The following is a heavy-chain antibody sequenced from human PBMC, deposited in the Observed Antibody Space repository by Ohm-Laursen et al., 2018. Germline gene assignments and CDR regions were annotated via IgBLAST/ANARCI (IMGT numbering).Heavy chain of an antibody. CDR1: GFSVSTNY. Sequence: SLRLSCAASGFSVSTNYMNWARQAPGKGLEWVSEIDRGGNGYYAESVKGRFTISRDNAKNTLDLQMNSLRADDTAVYYCARNAAPRGGSSSAGTYYYGLDVWGQGTTVTVSS. CDR2: IDRGGNG. V-gene: IGHV3-53*01. D-gene: IGHD6-6*01. J-gene: IGHJ6*02. CDR3: ARNAAPRGGSSSAGTYYYGLDV.